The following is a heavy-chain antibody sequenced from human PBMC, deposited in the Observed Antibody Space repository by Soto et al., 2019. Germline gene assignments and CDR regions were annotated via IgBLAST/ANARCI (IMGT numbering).Heavy chain of an antibody. CDR1: GFTFSGYA. CDR3: TRHLSDY. Sequence: EVPLVESGGGLVQPGESLKLSCTTSGFTFSGYALHWVRQASGKGLEWVGRIRSKPNNYATAYAASVKGRFTISRDDSKNTAYLQMNSLKTEDTAVYYCTRHLSDYWGQGTLVTVSS. CDR2: IRSKPNNYAT. J-gene: IGHJ4*02. V-gene: IGHV3-73*01.